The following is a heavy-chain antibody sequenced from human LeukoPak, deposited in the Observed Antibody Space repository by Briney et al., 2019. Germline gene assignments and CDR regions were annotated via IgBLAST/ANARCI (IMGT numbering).Heavy chain of an antibody. D-gene: IGHD3-16*02. CDR3: ARESIMITFGGVIVSRYMDV. Sequence: PGGSLRLSCAASGFTFSSYWMSWVRQAPGKGLEWVANIKQDGSEKYYVDSVKGRFTISRDNAKNSLYLHMNSLRAEDTAVYYCARESIMITFGGVIVSRYMDVWGKGTTVTVSS. CDR1: GFTFSSYW. CDR2: IKQDGSEK. J-gene: IGHJ6*03. V-gene: IGHV3-7*01.